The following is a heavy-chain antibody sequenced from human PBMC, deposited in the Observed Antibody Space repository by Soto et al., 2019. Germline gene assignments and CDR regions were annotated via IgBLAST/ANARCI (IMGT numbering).Heavy chain of an antibody. CDR2: IYWDDEK. CDR3: EHNERGYSGYLVGYFDY. D-gene: IGHD5-12*01. CDR1: GFLLSTSGVG. V-gene: IGHV2-5*02. J-gene: IGHJ4*02. Sequence: QITLKESGPTLVKPTQTLTLTCTFSGFLLSTSGVGVGWIRQPPGKALEWLALIYWDDEKRYSPSLKSRLSITKDTSKNQVVLTMTNMDPVDTATYYCEHNERGYSGYLVGYFDYWGQGTLVTVSS.